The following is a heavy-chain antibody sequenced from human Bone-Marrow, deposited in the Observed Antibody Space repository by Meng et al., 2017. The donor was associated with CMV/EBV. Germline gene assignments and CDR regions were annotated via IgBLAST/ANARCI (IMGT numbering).Heavy chain of an antibody. V-gene: IGHV1-18*01. J-gene: IGHJ6*02. CDR3: ARYCGSICITIFGVAPYYYYGMDV. CDR1: GYTFTRFG. CDR2: ISAYNGNT. D-gene: IGHD3-3*01. Sequence: ASVKVSCKASGYTFTRFGISWVRQAPGQGLEWMGWISAYNGNTNYAQKLQGRVTMTTDTSTSTAYMELRSLRSDDTAVYYCARYCGSICITIFGVAPYYYYGMDVWGQGTTVTVSS.